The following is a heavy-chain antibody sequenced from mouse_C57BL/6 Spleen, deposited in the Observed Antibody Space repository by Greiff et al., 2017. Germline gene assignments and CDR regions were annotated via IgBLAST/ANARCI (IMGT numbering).Heavy chain of an antibody. CDR2: IDPSDSST. D-gene: IGHD2-14*01. V-gene: IGHV1-59*01. Sequence: QVQLQQPGAELVRPGTSVKLSCKASGYTFTSYWMHWVKQRPGQGLEWIGVIDPSDSSTNYNQKFKGKATLTVDTSSSTAYMQLSSLTSEDSAVYYCARGTGYFDVWGKGTTVTVSS. CDR3: ARGTGYFDV. CDR1: GYTFTSYW. J-gene: IGHJ1*03.